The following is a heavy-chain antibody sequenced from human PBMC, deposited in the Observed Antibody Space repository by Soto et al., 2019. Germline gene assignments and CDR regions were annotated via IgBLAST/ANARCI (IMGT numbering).Heavy chain of an antibody. V-gene: IGHV3-30*18. CDR1: GFTFSSYG. D-gene: IGHD1-1*01. CDR2: ISYDGSNK. CDR3: AKGETTPWHPLFDY. Sequence: TGGSLRLSCAASGFTFSSYGMHWVRQAPGKGLEWVAVISYDGSNKYYADSVKGRFTTSRDNSKNTLYLQMNSLRAEDTAVYYCAKGETTPWHPLFDYWGQGTLVTVSS. J-gene: IGHJ4*02.